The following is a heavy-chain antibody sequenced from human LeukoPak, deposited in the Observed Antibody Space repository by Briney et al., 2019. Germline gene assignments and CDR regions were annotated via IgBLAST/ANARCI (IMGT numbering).Heavy chain of an antibody. Sequence: ASVKVSCKASGYTVTSYAVSWVRQAPGQGLEWMGWISAYSGETNYAQTLLGRVSITTETSTSTAYMDLRSLRSDATAVEYCARDPLSSSWSTYDYGLDVWGQGSTGTVSS. J-gene: IGHJ6*02. D-gene: IGHD6-13*01. V-gene: IGHV1-18*01. CDR1: GYTVTSYA. CDR3: ARDPLSSSWSTYDYGLDV. CDR2: ISAYSGET.